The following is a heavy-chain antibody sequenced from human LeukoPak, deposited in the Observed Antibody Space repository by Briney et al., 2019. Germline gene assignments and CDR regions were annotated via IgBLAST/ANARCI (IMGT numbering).Heavy chain of an antibody. CDR3: VRDGEGVAISVNYWFDP. V-gene: IGHV1-8*01. Sequence: AASGNVSCKADGFKFTSYDINWVRQAGGQGLEWMGWMNPNNGNTGYAQKFQGRVTMTRDTSTSTAYMELRGLTSDDTAIYYCVRDGEGVAISVNYWFDPWGQGTLVTVSS. J-gene: IGHJ5*02. D-gene: IGHD3-10*01. CDR1: GFKFTSYD. CDR2: MNPNNGNT.